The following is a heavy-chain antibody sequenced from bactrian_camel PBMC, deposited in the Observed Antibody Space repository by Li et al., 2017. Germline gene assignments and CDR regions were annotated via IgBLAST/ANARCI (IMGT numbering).Heavy chain of an antibody. J-gene: IGHJ6*01. CDR1: GFTFVGYA. Sequence: QLVESGGGLVQPGGSLRLTCAASGFTFVGYAMSWVRQAPGKGLEWVSTINSGGGSTGYADSVKDRFTISRDNAKNTLYLQLNSLKTEDTAVYYCAKRGVYSDYGGAGFGSWGQGTQVTVS. D-gene: IGHD4*01. V-gene: IGHV3S42*01. CDR2: INSGGGST. CDR3: AKRGVYSDYGGAGFGS.